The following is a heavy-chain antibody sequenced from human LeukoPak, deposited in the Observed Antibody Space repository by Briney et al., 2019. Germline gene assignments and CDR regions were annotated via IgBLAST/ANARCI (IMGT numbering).Heavy chain of an antibody. D-gene: IGHD5-18*01. CDR1: GGSISSSSYY. CDR3: ARGGYSYGLDY. CDR2: LYYSGST. J-gene: IGHJ4*02. Sequence: SSETLSLTCTVSGGSISSSSYYWGWIRQPPGKGLEWIGSLYYSGSTYYNPSLKSRVTISVGTSKTQFSLKLSSVTAADTAVYYCARGGYSYGLDYWGQGTLVTVSS. V-gene: IGHV4-39*07.